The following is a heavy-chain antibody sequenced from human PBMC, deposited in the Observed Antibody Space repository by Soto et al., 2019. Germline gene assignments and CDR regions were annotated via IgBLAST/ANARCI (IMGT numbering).Heavy chain of an antibody. V-gene: IGHV3-21*01. CDR1: GFRFSSYG. J-gene: IGHJ4*02. CDR3: TRVLLGGYYGSDFDF. CDR2: ISSGSSFI. Sequence: EVLLVGSGGGPVKPGGSLRLSCTASGFRFSSYGMNWVRQAPGKGLEWVSSISSGSSFIYYADSVKGRFTIFRDNAKNSLYLQMNSLRADDTAIYYCTRVLLGGYYGSDFDFWGQGTQVTVSS. D-gene: IGHD1-26*01.